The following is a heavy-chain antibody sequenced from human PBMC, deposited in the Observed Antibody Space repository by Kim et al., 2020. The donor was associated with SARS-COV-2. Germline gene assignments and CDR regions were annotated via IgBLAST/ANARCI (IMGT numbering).Heavy chain of an antibody. J-gene: IGHJ5*02. CDR2: IYYSGST. D-gene: IGHD4-4*01. V-gene: IGHV4-31*03. CDR1: GGSISSGGYY. CDR3: ARYDYTNTKYNWFDP. Sequence: SETLSLTCTVSGGSISSGGYYWSWIRQHPGKGLEWIGYIYYSGSTYYNPSLKSRVTISVDTSKNQFSLKLSSVTAADTAVYYCARYDYTNTKYNWFDPWGQGTLVTVSS.